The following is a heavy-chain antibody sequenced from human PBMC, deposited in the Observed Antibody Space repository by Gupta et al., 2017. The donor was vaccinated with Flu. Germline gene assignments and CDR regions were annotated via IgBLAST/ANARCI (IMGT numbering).Heavy chain of an antibody. V-gene: IGHV3-30*03. CDR1: GFTFSSYV. CDR3: ARDTEYSSSSLIFDY. CDR2: ISYDGSNK. Sequence: QVQLVESGGGVVQPGRSLSLSCAASGFTFSSYVMHWVRQAPDKGLAWVALISYDGSNKYYADSVTGRFTISRDNSRNTLYLQMNSLRGEDTAVYYCARDTEYSSSSLIFDYWGQGTLVTVSS. D-gene: IGHD6-6*01. J-gene: IGHJ4*02.